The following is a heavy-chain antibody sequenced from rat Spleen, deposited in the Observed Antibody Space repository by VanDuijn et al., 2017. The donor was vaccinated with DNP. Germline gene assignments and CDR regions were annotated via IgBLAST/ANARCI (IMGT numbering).Heavy chain of an antibody. V-gene: IGHV2-1*01. CDR3: ARWHLYLSYFDY. CDR1: GFSLISSS. CDR2: IWGGGST. Sequence: QVQLKESGPGLVQPSETLSLTCSVSGFSLISSSVHWVRQPPGKGLEWVGAIWGGGSTDYNSALKSRPRISRDTSKSQVLLEMNSLQTEDTAMYFCARWHLYLSYFDYWGQGVMVTVSS. D-gene: IGHD1-2*01. J-gene: IGHJ2*01.